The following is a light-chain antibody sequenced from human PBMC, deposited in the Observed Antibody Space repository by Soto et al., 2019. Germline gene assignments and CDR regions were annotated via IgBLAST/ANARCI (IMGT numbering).Light chain of an antibody. CDR1: QDLKNY. V-gene: IGKV1-33*01. J-gene: IGKJ4*01. Sequence: DIQMTQSPSSLSASVGDRVTITCQASQDLKNYLNWYQQKPGKAPKLLIYGASNLETGVPSRFSGVGSGTDFTFTITSLQPEDFATYYGQQYDSLAQCTFGGGTKVEIE. CDR3: QQYDSLAQCT. CDR2: GAS.